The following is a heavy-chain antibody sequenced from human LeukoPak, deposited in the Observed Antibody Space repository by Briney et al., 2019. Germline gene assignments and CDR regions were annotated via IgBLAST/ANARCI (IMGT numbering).Heavy chain of an antibody. J-gene: IGHJ3*02. V-gene: IGHV4-4*07. D-gene: IGHD3-22*01. CDR1: GGSISSYY. CDR2: IYTSGST. Sequence: SETLSLTCTVSGGSISSYYWSWIRQPAGKGLEWIGRIYTSGSTNYNPSLKGRVTISVDTSKNQFSLKLSSVTAADTAVYYCARARYYYDSSGVVLWDAFDIWGQGTMVTVSS. CDR3: ARARYYYDSSGVVLWDAFDI.